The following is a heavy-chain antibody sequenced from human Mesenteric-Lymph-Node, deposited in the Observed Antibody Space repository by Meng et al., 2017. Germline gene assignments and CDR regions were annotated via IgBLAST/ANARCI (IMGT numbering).Heavy chain of an antibody. D-gene: IGHD2-15*01. CDR1: GFTFSTYS. Sequence: GESLKISCAASGFTFSTYSMAWVRQAPGKGLEWVSSIVGGGGSTYYADSVKGRFTISRDNSKNTLYLQMNSLRAEDTAVYYCAKDIRPDNGWNYDYWGQGTLVTVSS. V-gene: IGHV3-23*01. CDR3: AKDIRPDNGWNYDY. J-gene: IGHJ4*02. CDR2: IVGGGGST.